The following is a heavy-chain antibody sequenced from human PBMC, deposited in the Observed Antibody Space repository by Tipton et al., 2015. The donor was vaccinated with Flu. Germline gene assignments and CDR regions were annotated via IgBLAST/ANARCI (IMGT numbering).Heavy chain of an antibody. Sequence: TLSLTCTVSGGSIGSYYWSWIRQPAGKGLEWIGRIYTSGSTNYNPSLKSRVTMSVDTSKNQFSLKLSSVTAADTAVYYCAGTYYYDSSGYSPNFDYWGQGTLVTVSS. CDR2: IYTSGST. J-gene: IGHJ4*02. D-gene: IGHD3-22*01. CDR3: AGTYYYDSSGYSPNFDY. V-gene: IGHV4-4*07. CDR1: GGSIGSYY.